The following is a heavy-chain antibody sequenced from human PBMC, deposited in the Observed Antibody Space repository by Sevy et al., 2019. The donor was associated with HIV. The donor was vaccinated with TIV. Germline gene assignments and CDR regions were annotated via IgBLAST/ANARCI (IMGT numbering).Heavy chain of an antibody. J-gene: IGHJ6*02. CDR1: GIIFTTSG. Sequence: EGSLRLSCAVSGIIFTTSGMHWVRQAPGKGLEWVAVISYDGRNKFYGDSVKGRFTISRDNSKNILFLQMNSLRAEDTAVYYCAKDFTGYNGMDVWGQGTMVTVSS. V-gene: IGHV3-30*18. CDR3: AKDFTGYNGMDV. CDR2: ISYDGRNK. D-gene: IGHD3-9*01.